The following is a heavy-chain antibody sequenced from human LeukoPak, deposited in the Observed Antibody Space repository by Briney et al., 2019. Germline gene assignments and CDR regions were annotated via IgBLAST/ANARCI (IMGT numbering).Heavy chain of an antibody. CDR1: GYSISSGYY. J-gene: IGHJ5*02. CDR2: IYHSGST. CDR3: AQRVRGGNNWLDP. Sequence: SETLSLTCAVSGYSISSGYYWGWIRQPPGKGLEWIGSIYHSGSTYYNPSLKSRVTISVDTSKNQFSLKLSSVTAADTAVYYCAQRVRGGNNWLDPWGQGTLVTVSS. V-gene: IGHV4-38-2*01. D-gene: IGHD1-1*01.